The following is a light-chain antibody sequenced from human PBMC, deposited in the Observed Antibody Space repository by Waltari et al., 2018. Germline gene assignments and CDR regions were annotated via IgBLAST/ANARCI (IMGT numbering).Light chain of an antibody. CDR1: QSINNY. V-gene: IGKV1-39*01. CDR2: GAF. J-gene: IGKJ4*01. Sequence: DIQMTQSPSSLSASVGDRVTITCRASQSINNYLNWYQHKPGKAPKLLIYGAFNLQTGVPSRFSGRRSGTDLTLTIYSLQPEDFATYYCQQSYRSPNTFGGGTKVEIK. CDR3: QQSYRSPNT.